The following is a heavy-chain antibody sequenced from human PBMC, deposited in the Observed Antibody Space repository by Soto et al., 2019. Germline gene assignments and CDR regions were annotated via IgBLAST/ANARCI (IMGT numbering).Heavy chain of an antibody. Sequence: QVQLQESGPGLVKPSETLSLTCRVSGVSTSNHYWTWIRKPPGQGPEWIGCIYYRGTTNYNASFNSRVTISLDTSKNQFSLKLTSVTTADTAVYYCARGGGSPYHDHEFDYWGQGILVTVSS. V-gene: IGHV4-59*11. J-gene: IGHJ4*02. D-gene: IGHD2-2*01. CDR1: GVSTSNHY. CDR3: ARGGGSPYHDHEFDY. CDR2: IYYRGTT.